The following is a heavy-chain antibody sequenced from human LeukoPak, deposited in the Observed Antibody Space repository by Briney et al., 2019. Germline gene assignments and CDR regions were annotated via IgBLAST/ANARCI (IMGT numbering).Heavy chain of an antibody. D-gene: IGHD6-6*01. CDR3: ATGAYSSSS. CDR1: GYSFTSYD. V-gene: IGHV1-8*01. CDR2: MNPKSGNT. Sequence: ASVKVSCKASGYSFTSYDINWVRQVTGQGLEWMGWMNPKSGNTGYAQKFQGRVTITRNTSISTAYMELSSLRSEDTAVYYCATGAYSSSSWGQGTLVTVSS. J-gene: IGHJ4*02.